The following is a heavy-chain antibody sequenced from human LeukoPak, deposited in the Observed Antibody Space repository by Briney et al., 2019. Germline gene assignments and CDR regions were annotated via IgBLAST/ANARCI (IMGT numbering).Heavy chain of an antibody. CDR1: GFTFNSYG. Sequence: GGSLRLSCAASGFTFNSYGMHWVRQAPGKGLEWVAFIRYDGSNKYYADSVKGRFTISRDNSKNTLYLQMNSLRAEDTAVYYCRTEYYYGSGSYSIFDYWGQGTLVTVSS. CDR2: IRYDGSNK. CDR3: RTEYYYGSGSYSIFDY. V-gene: IGHV3-30*02. D-gene: IGHD3-10*01. J-gene: IGHJ4*02.